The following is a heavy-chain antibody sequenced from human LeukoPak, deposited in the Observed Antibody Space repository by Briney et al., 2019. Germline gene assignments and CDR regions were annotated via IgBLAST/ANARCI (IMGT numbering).Heavy chain of an antibody. Sequence: GGSLRLSCAASGFTFSSYGMHWVRQAPGKGLEWVAFIRYDGSNKYYADSVKGRFTISRDNSKNTLYLQMNSLRAEDTAVYYCAKPGDSSGWYAVDYWGQGTLVTVSS. CDR1: GFTFSSYG. CDR3: AKPGDSSGWYAVDY. D-gene: IGHD6-19*01. V-gene: IGHV3-30*02. J-gene: IGHJ4*02. CDR2: IRYDGSNK.